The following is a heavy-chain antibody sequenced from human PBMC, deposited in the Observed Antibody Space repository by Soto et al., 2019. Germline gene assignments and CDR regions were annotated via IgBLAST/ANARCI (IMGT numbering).Heavy chain of an antibody. CDR2: IHSGST. V-gene: IGHV4-59*08. J-gene: IGHJ4*02. Sequence: QVQLQESGPGLVKPSETLSLTCTVSGGSISSDYWNWIRQPPGKGLEWIGYIHSGSTNYNASLRSRVTISLDTSKNQFSLELRSVIAADTAVYFCARHDGSRSTEFWGLGTLVTVSS. CDR1: GGSISSDY. CDR3: ARHDGSRSTEF. D-gene: IGHD3-10*01.